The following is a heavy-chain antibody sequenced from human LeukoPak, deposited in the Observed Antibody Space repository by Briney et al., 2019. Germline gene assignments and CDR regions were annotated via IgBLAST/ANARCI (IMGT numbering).Heavy chain of an antibody. Sequence: PGGSLRLSCAASGFIFSSYATNWVRQAPGKGLERVSGISGGGGSTYYADSVKGRFTISRDNSKNTLYLQMNNLRAEDTAVYYCAKGRTTGESAFDIWGQGTMVTVSS. J-gene: IGHJ3*02. CDR1: GFIFSSYA. CDR2: ISGGGGST. CDR3: AKGRTTGESAFDI. V-gene: IGHV3-23*01. D-gene: IGHD7-27*01.